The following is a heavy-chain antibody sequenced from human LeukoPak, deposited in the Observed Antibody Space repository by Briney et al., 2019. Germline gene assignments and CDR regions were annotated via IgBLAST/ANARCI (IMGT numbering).Heavy chain of an antibody. J-gene: IGHJ3*02. CDR1: GGTFSIYA. Sequence: SVKVSCKASGGTFSIYAISWVRQAPGQGLEWIGGIIPIFGTANYAQKFQGRVTITADESTSTAYIELSSLRSEDTAVYYCARDGFYRPPSKSDDAFDIWGQGTMVTVSS. V-gene: IGHV1-69*13. D-gene: IGHD6-6*01. CDR3: ARDGFYRPPSKSDDAFDI. CDR2: IIPIFGTA.